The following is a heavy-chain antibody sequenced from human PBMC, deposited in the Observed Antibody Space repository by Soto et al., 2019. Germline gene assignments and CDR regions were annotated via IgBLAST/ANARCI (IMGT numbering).Heavy chain of an antibody. Sequence: AETLSLTCTVSGGSISGRCWSWVRQSPGKGLEWIGYFCYTGSTNYNPSLKSRVTISVDRSKTQCSLKLTSVTAADTAVYYCAKSHYDSSGYYIIDHWGQGTLVTVSS. D-gene: IGHD3-22*01. V-gene: IGHV4-59*01. CDR2: FCYTGST. CDR1: GGSISGRC. CDR3: AKSHYDSSGYYIIDH. J-gene: IGHJ5*02.